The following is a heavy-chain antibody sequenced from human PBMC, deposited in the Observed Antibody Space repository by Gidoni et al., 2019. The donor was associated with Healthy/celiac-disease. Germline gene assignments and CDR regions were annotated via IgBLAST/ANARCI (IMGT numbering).Heavy chain of an antibody. CDR2: IKSKTDGGTT. J-gene: IGHJ6*02. D-gene: IGHD1-26*01. CDR1: GFTFGNAW. CDR3: TTSGYYYYYYGMDV. V-gene: IGHV3-15*07. Sequence: EVQLVESGGGLVTPGGSLRLSCAASGFTFGNAWMNWVRQAPGKGLEWVGRIKSKTDGGTTDYAAPVKGRFTTSRDDSKNTLYLQMNSLKTEDTAVYYCTTSGYYYYYYGMDVWGQGTTVTVSS.